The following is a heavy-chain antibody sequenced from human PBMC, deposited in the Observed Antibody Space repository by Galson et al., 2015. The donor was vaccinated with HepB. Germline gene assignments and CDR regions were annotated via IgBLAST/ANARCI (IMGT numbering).Heavy chain of an antibody. Sequence: SVKVSCKASGYTFTTYGIHWVRQAPGQRLEWMGRINAANGNTKYSERFQNRVTITRDASASTAYMELGSLRSEDTAVYYCARDSSGWYELYWGQGTLVTVSS. CDR2: INAANGNT. J-gene: IGHJ4*02. V-gene: IGHV1-3*01. CDR1: GYTFTTYG. D-gene: IGHD6-19*01. CDR3: ARDSSGWYELY.